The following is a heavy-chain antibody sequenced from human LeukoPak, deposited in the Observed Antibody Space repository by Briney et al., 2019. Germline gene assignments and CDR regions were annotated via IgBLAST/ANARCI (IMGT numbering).Heavy chain of an antibody. CDR3: ARDSSAYCSSTSCYYYYGMDV. D-gene: IGHD2-2*01. J-gene: IGHJ6*04. CDR2: INPSGGST. V-gene: IGHV1-46*01. CDR1: GYTFTSYY. Sequence: GASVKVSCKASGYTFTSYYMHWARQAPGQGLEWMGIINPSGGSTSYAQKFQGRVTMTRDTSTSTVYMELSSLRSEDTAVYYCARDSSAYCSSTSCYYYYGMDVWGKGTTVTVSS.